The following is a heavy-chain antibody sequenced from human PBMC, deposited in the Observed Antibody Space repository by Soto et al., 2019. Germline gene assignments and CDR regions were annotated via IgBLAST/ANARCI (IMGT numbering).Heavy chain of an antibody. CDR1: GGTLSSYA. V-gene: IGHV1-69*01. Sequence: QVQLVQSGAEVKKPGSSVKVSCKAPGGTLSSYAINWVRQAPGQGLERMGGIIPISGSANYAPKFQGRVTISADESTSTAYMEVSSLRSEDTAVYYCAGTREIPYYHGMDVWGQGTTVTVSS. D-gene: IGHD2-2*02. J-gene: IGHJ6*02. CDR3: AGTREIPYYHGMDV. CDR2: IIPISGSA.